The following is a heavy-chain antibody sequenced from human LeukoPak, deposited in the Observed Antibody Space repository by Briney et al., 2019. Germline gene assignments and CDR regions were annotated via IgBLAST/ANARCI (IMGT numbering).Heavy chain of an antibody. J-gene: IGHJ5*02. Sequence: SETLSLTRTVSGGSISSSSYYWGWIRQPPGKGLEWIGSIYYSGSTNCNPSLKSRVTISVDKSKNQFSLKLNSVTAADTAVYYCARNPVGIITTHPNWFDPWGQGTLVTVSS. CDR1: GGSISSSSYY. D-gene: IGHD3-3*01. V-gene: IGHV4-39*07. CDR2: IYYSGST. CDR3: ARNPVGIITTHPNWFDP.